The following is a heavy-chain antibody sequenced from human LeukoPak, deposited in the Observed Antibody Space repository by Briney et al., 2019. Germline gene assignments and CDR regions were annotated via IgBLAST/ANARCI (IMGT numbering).Heavy chain of an antibody. D-gene: IGHD3-16*01. V-gene: IGHV4-31*03. J-gene: IGHJ4*02. CDR1: GGSISSGTHY. Sequence: SETLSLTCTVSGGSISSGTHYYNWIRQHPGKGLEWIGYIYYTGMTSYNPSLKSRVTMSVDTSMNQVSLKVTSLTAADTAVYYCAASSGVTLGRFWGQGALVTVSS. CDR3: AASSGVTLGRF. CDR2: IYYTGMT.